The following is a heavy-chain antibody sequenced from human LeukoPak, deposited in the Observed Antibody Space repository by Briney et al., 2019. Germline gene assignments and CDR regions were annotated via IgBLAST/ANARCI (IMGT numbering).Heavy chain of an antibody. V-gene: IGHV3-7*01. J-gene: IGHJ4*02. CDR1: GFTFSSYW. D-gene: IGHD1-26*01. CDR2: IKQDGSEK. Sequence: GGSLRLSCAASGFTFSSYWMSWVRQAPGKGLEWVANIKQDGSEKYYVDSVKGRFTISRDNAKNSLYLQMNSLRAEDTAVYYCARDSGIVGATDLDYWGQGTLVTVSS. CDR3: ARDSGIVGATDLDY.